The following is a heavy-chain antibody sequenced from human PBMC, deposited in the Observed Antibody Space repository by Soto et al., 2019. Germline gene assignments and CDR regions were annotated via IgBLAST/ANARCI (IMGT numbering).Heavy chain of an antibody. CDR3: AGGSDWYFDL. J-gene: IGHJ2*01. CDR2: VRSKANSYAT. CDR1: GFTFSASA. Sequence: EVQLVESGGGLVQPGGSLKLSCAASGFTFSASAMHWVRQASGKGLEWVGRVRSKANSYATTYAASVKGRFTISRDDSKNMAYLQMNSRKIEDTAVYYCAGGSDWYFDLWGRGTLVTVSS. V-gene: IGHV3-73*01. D-gene: IGHD1-26*01.